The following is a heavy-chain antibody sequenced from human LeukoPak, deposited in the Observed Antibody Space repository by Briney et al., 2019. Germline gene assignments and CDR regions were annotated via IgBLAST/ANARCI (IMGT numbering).Heavy chain of an antibody. CDR2: ISASSSI. D-gene: IGHD2/OR15-2a*01. CDR1: GFTFSSYA. CDR3: TRDHYPGIARGGACNF. Sequence: GGSLRLSCAASGFTFSSYAMNWVRQAPGKGLEWVSGISASSSIYYADSVKGRFTISRDNSKNATYLEMNSMRVEDTAIYYCTRDHYPGIARGGACNFWGQGTMVTVSS. J-gene: IGHJ3*01. V-gene: IGHV3-23*01.